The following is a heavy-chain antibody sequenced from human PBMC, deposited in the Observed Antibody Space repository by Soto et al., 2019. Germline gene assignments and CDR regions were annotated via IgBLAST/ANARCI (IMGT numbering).Heavy chain of an antibody. CDR2: INAGNGNT. CDR1: GYTFTSYA. D-gene: IGHD3-3*01. J-gene: IGHJ6*03. CDR3: ARDWITIFGVANWGGYYYYMDV. Sequence: GASVKVSCKASGYTFTSYAMHWVRQAPGQRLEWMGWINAGNGNTKYSQKFQGRVTITRDTSSSTAYMELSSLRSEDTAVYYCARDWITIFGVANWGGYYYYMDVWGKGTTVTVSS. V-gene: IGHV1-3*01.